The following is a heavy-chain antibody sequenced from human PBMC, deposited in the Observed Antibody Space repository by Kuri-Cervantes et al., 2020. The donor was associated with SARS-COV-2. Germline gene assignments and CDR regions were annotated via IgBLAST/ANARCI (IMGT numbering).Heavy chain of an antibody. V-gene: IGHV4-59*08. CDR1: GGSISSYY. CDR3: ASRIVVVTAIFPAFDI. J-gene: IGHJ3*02. D-gene: IGHD2-21*02. Sequence: ESLKISCTVSGGSISSYYWSWIRQPPGKGLEWIGSIYHSGSTYYNPSLKSRVTISVDTSKNQFSLKLSSVTAADTAVYYCASRIVVVTAIFPAFDIWGQGTMVTVSS. CDR2: IYHSGST.